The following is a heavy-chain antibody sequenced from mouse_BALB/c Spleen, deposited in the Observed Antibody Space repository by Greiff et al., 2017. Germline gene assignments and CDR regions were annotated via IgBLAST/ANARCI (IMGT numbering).Heavy chain of an antibody. CDR1: GFSLTSYG. J-gene: IGHJ4*01. D-gene: IGHD1-1*01. CDR2: IWSGGST. V-gene: IGHV2-2*02. Sequence: VKLQESGPGLVQPSQSLSITCTVSGFSLTSYGVHWVRQSPGKGLEWLGVIWSGGSTDYNAAFISRLSISKDNSKSQVFFKMNSLQANDTAIYYCARGSYDYAMDYWGQGTSVTVSS. CDR3: ARGSYDYAMDY.